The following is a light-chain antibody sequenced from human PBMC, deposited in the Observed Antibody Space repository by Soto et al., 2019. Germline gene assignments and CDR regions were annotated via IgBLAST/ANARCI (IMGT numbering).Light chain of an antibody. CDR1: QSISIW. V-gene: IGKV1-5*03. Sequence: DIQMTHSPSTLSASVGDRVIITCRASQSISIWLAWYHQKPGKAPNRLLYKASSLESGVPSRFSGSVFGSEFTLTISSLQADDFATYYCQQYNSLFTFGSGPKVDIK. J-gene: IGKJ3*01. CDR2: KAS. CDR3: QQYNSLFT.